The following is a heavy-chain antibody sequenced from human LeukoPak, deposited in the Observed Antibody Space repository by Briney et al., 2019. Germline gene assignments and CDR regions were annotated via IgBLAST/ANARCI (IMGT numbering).Heavy chain of an antibody. V-gene: IGHV4-34*01. CDR2: INHSGST. D-gene: IGHD6-13*01. Sequence: PSETLSLTCVVNGGSFSGYYWSWIRQPPGKGLEWIGEINHSGSTNYNPSLKSRVTISVDTSKNQFSLKLSSVTAADTAVYYCARGSDSSSWEKPKFDYWGQGTLVTVSS. CDR3: ARGSDSSSWEKPKFDY. CDR1: GGSFSGYY. J-gene: IGHJ4*02.